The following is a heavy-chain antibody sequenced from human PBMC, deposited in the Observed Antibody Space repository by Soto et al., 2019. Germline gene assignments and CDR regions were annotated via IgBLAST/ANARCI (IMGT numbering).Heavy chain of an antibody. Sequence: ASVKVSCKASGYTFTSYAMKWVRQAPGQRLEWMGWINAGNGNTKYSQKFQGRVTITRDTSASTAYMELSSLRSEDTAVYYCARDVDRTSHLNWFDPWGQGVMVTVSS. CDR2: INAGNGNT. D-gene: IGHD5-12*01. V-gene: IGHV1-3*01. CDR1: GYTFTSYA. CDR3: ARDVDRTSHLNWFDP. J-gene: IGHJ5*02.